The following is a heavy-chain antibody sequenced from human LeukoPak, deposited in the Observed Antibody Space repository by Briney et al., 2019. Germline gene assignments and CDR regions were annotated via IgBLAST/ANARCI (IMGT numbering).Heavy chain of an antibody. V-gene: IGHV4-61*02. Sequence: SETLSLTCTVTGGSISSGIYYWSWIRQPAGKGLEWIGRIYSGGNTNYNPSLKSRVTISVDTSKNQFSLKLSSVTAADTAMYYCGRDLNGVTDPWGQGTLVTVSS. D-gene: IGHD3-16*02. CDR2: IYSGGNT. CDR1: GGSISSGIYY. J-gene: IGHJ5*02. CDR3: GRDLNGVTDP.